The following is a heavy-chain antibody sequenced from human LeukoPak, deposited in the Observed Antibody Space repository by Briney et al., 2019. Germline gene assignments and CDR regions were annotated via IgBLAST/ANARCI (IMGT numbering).Heavy chain of an antibody. Sequence: GGSLRLSCAASGFTFSSYGMHWVRQAPGKGLEWVAVISYDGSNKYYADSVKGRFTISRDNSKNTLYLQMNSLRAEDTAVYYCAKLTSSSGSRGWGQGTLVTVSS. CDR1: GFTFSSYG. J-gene: IGHJ4*02. CDR2: ISYDGSNK. D-gene: IGHD6-19*01. CDR3: AKLTSSSGSRG. V-gene: IGHV3-30*18.